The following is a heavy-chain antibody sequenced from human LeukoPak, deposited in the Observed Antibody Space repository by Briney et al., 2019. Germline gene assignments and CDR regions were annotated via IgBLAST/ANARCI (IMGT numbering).Heavy chain of an antibody. CDR2: IYPGDSDT. CDR1: GYSFTSYW. J-gene: IGHJ4*02. CDR3: ARLMGYCSSTSCQRGFDY. Sequence: GESLNISCIGSGYSFTSYWIGWVRQLPGKGLEWMGIIYPGDSDTRYSPSFQGQVTISADTSLSTAYLQWSSLKASDTAMYYCARLMGYCSSTSCQRGFDYWGQGTLVTVSS. V-gene: IGHV5-51*01. D-gene: IGHD2-2*01.